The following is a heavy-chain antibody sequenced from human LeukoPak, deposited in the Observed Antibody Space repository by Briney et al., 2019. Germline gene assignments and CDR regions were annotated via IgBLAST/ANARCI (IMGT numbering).Heavy chain of an antibody. CDR2: ISGSVGST. V-gene: IGHV3-23*01. J-gene: IGHJ6*02. CDR1: GFTFSSYA. D-gene: IGHD2-21*02. Sequence: GGSLRLSCAASGFTFSSYAISWVRQAPGKGLEWVSAISGSVGSTYYADSVKGRFTISRDNSKNTLYLQMNSLRAEDTAVYYCAKANCGGDCWPHYYYGMDVWGQGTTVTVSS. CDR3: AKANCGGDCWPHYYYGMDV.